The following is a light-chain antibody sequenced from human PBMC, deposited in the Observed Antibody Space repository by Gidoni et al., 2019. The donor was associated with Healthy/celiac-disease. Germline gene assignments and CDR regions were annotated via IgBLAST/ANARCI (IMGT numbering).Light chain of an antibody. J-gene: IGLJ2*01. V-gene: IGLV3-1*01. CDR3: QAWDSSTVV. Sequence: SYELTQPPSVSVSPGQTASITCSGDKLGDKYACWYQQKPGQSPVLVIYQDSKRTSGIPERFYGSNSGNTATLTISGTQAMDEADYYCQAWDSSTVVCGGGTKLTVL. CDR2: QDS. CDR1: KLGDKY.